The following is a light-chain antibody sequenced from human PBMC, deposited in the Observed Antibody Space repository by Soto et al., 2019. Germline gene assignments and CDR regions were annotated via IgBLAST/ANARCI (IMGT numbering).Light chain of an antibody. V-gene: IGKV3-20*01. J-gene: IGKJ2*01. CDR1: QSVSSRH. CDR2: GAS. Sequence: EIVLTQSPGTLSLSPGERATLSCRASQSVSSRHLAWYQQKPGQAPRLLIYGASSRATGIPDRFSGSGSGTDFTLTISRLEPEDFAVYYCQRYGDSLMYTFGQGSKLEIK. CDR3: QRYGDSLMYT.